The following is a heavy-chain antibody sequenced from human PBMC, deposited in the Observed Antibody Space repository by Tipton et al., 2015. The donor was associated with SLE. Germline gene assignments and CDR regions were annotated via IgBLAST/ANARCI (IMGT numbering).Heavy chain of an antibody. CDR1: GGSISSYS. V-gene: IGHV4-4*08. D-gene: IGHD2-15*01. J-gene: IGHJ2*01. CDR3: ARDKYCSGGSSFDWYLDL. Sequence: TLSLTCTVSGGSISSYSCSGLRHPTGKGLEWIGYIYSSGSTHYNPPLKSRVTISVDTSENQFSLKLNSVTAADTAVYYCARDKYCSGGSSFDWYLDLWGRGPLVTVSS. CDR2: IYSSGST.